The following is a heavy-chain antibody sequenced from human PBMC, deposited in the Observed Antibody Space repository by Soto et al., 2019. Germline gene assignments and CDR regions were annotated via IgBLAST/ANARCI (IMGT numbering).Heavy chain of an antibody. J-gene: IGHJ4*02. Sequence: GSLSLSCAASGFTFSSYAMSWVRQAPGKGLEWVSAISGSGGSTYYADSVKGRFTISRDNSKNTLYLQMNSLRAEDTAVYYCAGRSSRLAAYYFDYWGQGTLVTVSS. V-gene: IGHV3-23*01. CDR3: AGRSSRLAAYYFDY. CDR2: ISGSGGST. CDR1: GFTFSSYA. D-gene: IGHD3-10*01.